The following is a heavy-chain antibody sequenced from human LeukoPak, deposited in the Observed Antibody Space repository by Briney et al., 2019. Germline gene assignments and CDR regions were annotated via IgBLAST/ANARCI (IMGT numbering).Heavy chain of an antibody. CDR1: GFTVSSNY. Sequence: GGSLRLSCAASGFTVSSNYMNWVRQAPGGGLEWVASIKQDGSEKYYVDSVKGRFTISRDNAKNSLYLQMNSLRAEDTAVYYCARDPALGEPYFDYWGQGTLVTVSS. CDR3: ARDPALGEPYFDY. J-gene: IGHJ4*02. CDR2: IKQDGSEK. D-gene: IGHD4-17*01. V-gene: IGHV3-7*01.